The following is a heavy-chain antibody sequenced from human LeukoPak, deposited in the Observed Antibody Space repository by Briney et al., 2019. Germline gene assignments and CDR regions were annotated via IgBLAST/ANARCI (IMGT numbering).Heavy chain of an antibody. J-gene: IGHJ6*03. V-gene: IGHV3-33*01. CDR2: IWYDGSNK. D-gene: IGHD2-2*01. CDR3: AAGSLVPANVYYYYYYMDV. CDR1: GFTFSSYG. Sequence: GGSLRLSCAASGFTFSSYGMHWVRQAPGKGLEWVAVIWYDGSNKYYADSVKGRFTISRDNSKNTLYLQMNSLRSEDTAVYYCAAGSLVPANVYYYYYYMDVWGKGTTVTVSS.